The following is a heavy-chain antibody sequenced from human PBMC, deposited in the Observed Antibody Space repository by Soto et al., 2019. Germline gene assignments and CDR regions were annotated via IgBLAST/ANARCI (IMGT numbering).Heavy chain of an antibody. Sequence: PGGSLRLSCAASGFTFSSYAMSWVRQAQGKGLEWVSAISGSGGSTYYADSVKGRFTISRDNSKNTLYLQMNSLRAEDTAVYYCAKDHIVVVTAIFDYWGQGTLVTVSS. J-gene: IGHJ4*02. CDR2: ISGSGGST. V-gene: IGHV3-23*01. CDR1: GFTFSSYA. CDR3: AKDHIVVVTAIFDY. D-gene: IGHD2-21*02.